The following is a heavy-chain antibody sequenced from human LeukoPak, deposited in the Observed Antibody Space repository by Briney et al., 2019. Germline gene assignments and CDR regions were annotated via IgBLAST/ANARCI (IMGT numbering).Heavy chain of an antibody. CDR3: ARGYYDYVWGSYRSHAFDI. J-gene: IGHJ3*02. V-gene: IGHV4-34*01. D-gene: IGHD3-16*02. CDR1: GGSFSGYY. Sequence: SETLSLTCAVYGGSFSGYYWSWIRQPPGKGVEWGGEINHRGSTNYDPSLKSRVTISVDSSKKQFSLKLSSVSAADTAVYYCARGYYDYVWGSYRSHAFDIWGQGTMVTVSS. CDR2: INHRGST.